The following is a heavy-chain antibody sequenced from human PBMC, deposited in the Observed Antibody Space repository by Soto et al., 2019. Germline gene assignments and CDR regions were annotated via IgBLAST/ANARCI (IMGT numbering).Heavy chain of an antibody. Sequence: PSETLSLTCTVSGGSISSYYWSWIRQPPGKGLEWIGYIYYSGSTNYNPSLKSRVTISVDTSKNQFSLKLSSVTAADTAVYYCARQASVTTVDYWGQGTLVTVS. V-gene: IGHV4-59*08. J-gene: IGHJ4*02. CDR1: GGSISSYY. D-gene: IGHD4-17*01. CDR3: ARQASVTTVDY. CDR2: IYYSGST.